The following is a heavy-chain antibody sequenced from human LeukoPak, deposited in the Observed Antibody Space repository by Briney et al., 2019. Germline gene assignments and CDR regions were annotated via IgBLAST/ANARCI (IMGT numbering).Heavy chain of an antibody. CDR2: IWYDGSNK. V-gene: IGHV3-33*06. CDR3: AKDAVPDDSSGYPNWFDP. Sequence: PGGSLRLSCAASGFTFSSYGMHWVRQAPGKGLEWVAVIWYDGSNKYYADSVKGRFTISRDNSKNTLYLQMNSLRAEDTAVYYCAKDAVPDDSSGYPNWFDPWGQGTLVTVSS. D-gene: IGHD3-22*01. J-gene: IGHJ5*02. CDR1: GFTFSSYG.